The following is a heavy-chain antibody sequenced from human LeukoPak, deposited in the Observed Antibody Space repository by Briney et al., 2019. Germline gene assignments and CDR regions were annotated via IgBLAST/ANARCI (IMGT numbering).Heavy chain of an antibody. CDR3: ARGRYYYDRSVFDP. D-gene: IGHD3-22*01. J-gene: IGHJ5*02. Sequence: SETLSLTCTVSGGSISSSSYYWGWIRQPPGKGLEWIGSIYYSGSTYYNPSLKSRVTISVDTSKNQFSLKLSSVTAADTAVYYCARGRYYYDRSVFDPWGQGTLVTVSS. CDR2: IYYSGST. V-gene: IGHV4-39*07. CDR1: GGSISSSSYY.